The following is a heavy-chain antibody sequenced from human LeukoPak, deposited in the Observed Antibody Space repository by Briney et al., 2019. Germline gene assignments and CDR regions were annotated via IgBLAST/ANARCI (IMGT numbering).Heavy chain of an antibody. CDR2: IWYDGVSK. J-gene: IGHJ3*02. CDR3: ARGRATDAFDI. Sequence: GGSLRLSCAASGFTFSNYGMHWVRQAPGKGLEWVAVIWYDGVSKYDADSVKGRFTISRDNSKSTLYLQMNGLRVEDTAVYYCARGRATDAFDIWGQGTMVTVSS. CDR1: GFTFSNYG. V-gene: IGHV3-33*01.